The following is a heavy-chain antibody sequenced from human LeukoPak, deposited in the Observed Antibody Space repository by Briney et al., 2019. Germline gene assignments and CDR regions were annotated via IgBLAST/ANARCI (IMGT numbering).Heavy chain of an antibody. D-gene: IGHD3-3*01. Sequence: GSLRLSCAATGFTVSSSYMSWVRQAPGKGLEWVSVIYSGGSTYYADSVKGRFTISRDNSKNMVYLQMNSLRAEDTAVYYCARYSDRGEWYPSYWGQGTLVTVSS. V-gene: IGHV3-66*01. CDR3: ARYSDRGEWYPSY. CDR1: GFTVSSSY. CDR2: IYSGGST. J-gene: IGHJ4*02.